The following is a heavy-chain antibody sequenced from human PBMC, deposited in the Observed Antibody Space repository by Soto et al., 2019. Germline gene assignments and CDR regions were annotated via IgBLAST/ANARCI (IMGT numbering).Heavy chain of an antibody. J-gene: IGHJ4*02. CDR3: ARHKTWVTFDY. V-gene: IGHV5-51*01. D-gene: IGHD5-18*01. CDR2: IYPGDSDT. Sequence: PGGSLRLSCAASGFTFSSYAMSWVSQVPGKGLEWVGIIYPGDSDTRYSPSFQGQVTISADKSISTAYLQWSSLKASDTAMYYCARHKTWVTFDYWGQGTLVTVSS. CDR1: GFTFSSYA.